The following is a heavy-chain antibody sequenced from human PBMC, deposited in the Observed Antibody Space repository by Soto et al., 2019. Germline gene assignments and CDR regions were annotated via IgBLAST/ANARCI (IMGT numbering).Heavy chain of an antibody. J-gene: IGHJ6*02. V-gene: IGHV1-58*01. CDR2: IVVGSGNT. D-gene: IGHD3-10*01. CDR1: GFTFTSSA. Sequence: ASVKVSCKASGFTFTSSAVRWVRQARGQRLEWIGWIVVGSGNTNYAQKFQERVTITRDMSTSTAYMELSSLRSEDTAVYYCEADQSYMLRVKWYYGMDVWGHGTKVTVSS. CDR3: EADQSYMLRVKWYYGMDV.